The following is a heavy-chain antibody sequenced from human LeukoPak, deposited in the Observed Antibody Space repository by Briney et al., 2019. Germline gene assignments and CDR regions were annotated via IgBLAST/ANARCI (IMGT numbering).Heavy chain of an antibody. CDR2: IYYSGST. J-gene: IGHJ5*02. CDR3: ARGCSAGTPHNWFDP. V-gene: IGHV4-59*02. Sequence: PSETLSLTCTVSGGSVSSYYWSWIRQPPGKGLEWIGYIYYSGSTNYNPSLKSRVTISVDTSKNQFSLKLSSVTAADTAVYYCARGCSAGTPHNWFDPWGQGTLVTVSS. CDR1: GGSVSSYY. D-gene: IGHD6-13*01.